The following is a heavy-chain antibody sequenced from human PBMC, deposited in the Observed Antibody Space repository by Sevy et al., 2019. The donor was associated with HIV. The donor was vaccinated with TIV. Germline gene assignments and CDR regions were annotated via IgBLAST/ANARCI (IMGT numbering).Heavy chain of an antibody. CDR2: IYYSGST. V-gene: IGHV4-59*01. J-gene: IGHJ5*02. CDR3: AREDIAAALTGGWFDP. Sequence: SETLSLTCTVSGGSISSYYWSWIRQPPGKGLEWIGYIYYSGSTNYNPSLKSRVTISVDTSKNQFSLKLSSVTAADTAVYHCAREDIAAALTGGWFDPWGQGTLVTVSS. D-gene: IGHD6-13*01. CDR1: GGSISSYY.